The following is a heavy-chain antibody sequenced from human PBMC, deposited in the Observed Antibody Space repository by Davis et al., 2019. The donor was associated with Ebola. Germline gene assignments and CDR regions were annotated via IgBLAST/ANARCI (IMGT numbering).Heavy chain of an antibody. CDR1: GASFSGYY. D-gene: IGHD3-22*01. CDR3: ARVQVGVLD. J-gene: IGHJ4*02. Sequence: SETLSLTCAVFGASFSGYYWSWIRQTPGKGLEWIAEINHSGTTNYNPSLKSRVAISVDASKNQFSLKLSSVTAADTAMYYCARVQVGVLDWGQGNLVTVSS. CDR2: INHSGTT. V-gene: IGHV4-34*01.